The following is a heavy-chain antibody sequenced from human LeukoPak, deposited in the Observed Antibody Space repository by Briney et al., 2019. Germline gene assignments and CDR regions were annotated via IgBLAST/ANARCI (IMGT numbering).Heavy chain of an antibody. V-gene: IGHV1-2*02. Sequence: ASVKVSCKASGYTLTVYYMHWVGLAPGQGGERMGWINPSSGDTNYAQKFQGRVTITRDTSISTAYMELSRLRSDDTAVYYCAKNPYEYYFDYWGQGTLVTVSS. J-gene: IGHJ4*02. CDR3: AKNPYEYYFDY. CDR2: INPSSGDT. D-gene: IGHD5-12*01. CDR1: GYTLTVYY.